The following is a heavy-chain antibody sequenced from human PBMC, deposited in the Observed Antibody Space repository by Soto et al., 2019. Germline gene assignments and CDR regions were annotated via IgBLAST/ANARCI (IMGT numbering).Heavy chain of an antibody. CDR1: GFRFNNHG. Sequence: QGHLAESGGGVVQPGKSLRLACAASGFRFNNHGMHWVRQAPGKGLEWVAVIWHDGSIQKYSDSAKGRFTISRDNSKNTLYLHMDSLRVEDTAVYYCVRGNLGHRFDPWGQGTLVTVSS. CDR3: VRGNLGHRFDP. J-gene: IGHJ5*02. CDR2: IWHDGSIQ. V-gene: IGHV3-33*01.